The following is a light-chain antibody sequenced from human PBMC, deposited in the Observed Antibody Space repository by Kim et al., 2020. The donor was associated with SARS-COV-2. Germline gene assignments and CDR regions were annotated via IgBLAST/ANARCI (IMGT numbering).Light chain of an antibody. V-gene: IGKV1-39*01. CDR2: AAS. CDR1: QSISSY. Sequence: DIQMTQSPSSLSASEGDRVTITCRASQSISSYLNWYQQKPGKAPKLLIYAASRLQSGVPSRFSGSGSGTDFTLTISSLQPEDFATYYCQQSYSTLWTFGQGTKVDIK. J-gene: IGKJ1*01. CDR3: QQSYSTLWT.